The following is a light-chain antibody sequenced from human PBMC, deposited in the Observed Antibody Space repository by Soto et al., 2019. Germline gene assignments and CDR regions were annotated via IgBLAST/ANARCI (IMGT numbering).Light chain of an antibody. V-gene: IGLV2-8*01. CDR2: EVT. J-gene: IGLJ2*01. CDR1: SG. CDR3: SSYRGSNIVVV. Sequence: QSVLTQPPSASGSPGQSVTISCTGTSGVSWYQQHPGKAPKLLIYEVTKRPSGVPDRFSGSKSGNTASLTVSGLQAEDEADYYCSSYRGSNIVVVFGGGTKLTVL.